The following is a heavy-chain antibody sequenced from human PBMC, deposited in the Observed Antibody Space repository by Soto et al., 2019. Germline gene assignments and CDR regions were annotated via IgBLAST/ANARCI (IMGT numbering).Heavy chain of an antibody. CDR3: AKERSKSAMVTSTLDY. V-gene: IGHV3-23*01. CDR1: GFTFSSYA. Sequence: GGSLRLSCAASGFTFSSYAMSWVRQAPGKGLEWVSAISGSGGSPYYADSVKGRFTISRDNSKNTLYLQMNSLRAEDTAVYYCAKERSKSAMVTSTLDYWGQGTLVTVSS. D-gene: IGHD5-18*01. J-gene: IGHJ4*02. CDR2: ISGSGGSP.